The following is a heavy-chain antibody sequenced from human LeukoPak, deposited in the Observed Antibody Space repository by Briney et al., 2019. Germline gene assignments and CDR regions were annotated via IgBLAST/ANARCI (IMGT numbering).Heavy chain of an antibody. CDR2: ISSSGTTK. J-gene: IGHJ6*02. Sequence: PGGSLRLSCAASGFTFRDYYINWIRQAPGKGLEWVSYISSSGTTKYYADSVKGRFTISRDNAKNSLDLQMNSLRADDTAVYYCASGGSLDVWGQGTTVTVSS. CDR1: GFTFRDYY. CDR3: ASGGSLDV. V-gene: IGHV3-11*01.